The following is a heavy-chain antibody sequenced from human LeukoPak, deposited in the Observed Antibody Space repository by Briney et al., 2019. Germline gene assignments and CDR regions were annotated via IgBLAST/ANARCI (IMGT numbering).Heavy chain of an antibody. D-gene: IGHD6-19*01. J-gene: IGHJ4*02. CDR2: IEGDGSER. CDR3: AAGVGWLIDY. V-gene: IGHV3-7*03. Sequence: GGSLRFSCAASGFSFSSYWMSWVRQAPGKGLEWVANIEGDGSERNYMDSVKGRFTISRDNAKNSLHLQMNSLRAEDTAVYYCAAGVGWLIDYWGQGTLVTVSS. CDR1: GFSFSSYW.